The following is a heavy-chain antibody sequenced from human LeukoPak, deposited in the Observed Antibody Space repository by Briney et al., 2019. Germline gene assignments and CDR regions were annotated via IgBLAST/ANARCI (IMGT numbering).Heavy chain of an antibody. CDR3: ARGYDY. D-gene: IGHD3-22*01. CDR1: GGSISGSHYY. J-gene: IGHJ4*02. CDR2: INYSGNR. Sequence: ASETLSLTCTVSGGSISGSHYYWAWIRQPPGKGLEWIGMINYSGNRYYNPSLWSRVTVSVDTSTNQFSLNLNSVTAADTAVYYCARGYDYWGQGTLVVVSS. V-gene: IGHV4-39*01.